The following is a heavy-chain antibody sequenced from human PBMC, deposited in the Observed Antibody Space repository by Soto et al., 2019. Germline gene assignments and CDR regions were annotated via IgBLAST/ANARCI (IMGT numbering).Heavy chain of an antibody. V-gene: IGHV3-48*03. J-gene: IGHJ4*02. CDR1: GFIFSNYE. CDR2: ISGSGITK. CDR3: ARTVVEGVTTGLFDA. Sequence: EVQRVESGGGLVQPGGSLILSCVDSGFIFSNYEMSWVRQAPGKGLEWLSYISGSGITKYYPDSVKARFSTSRDNAKNSLYLQMHRLRAEDTAVYYCARTVVEGVTTGLFDAWGQGTLVTVSS. D-gene: IGHD4-17*01.